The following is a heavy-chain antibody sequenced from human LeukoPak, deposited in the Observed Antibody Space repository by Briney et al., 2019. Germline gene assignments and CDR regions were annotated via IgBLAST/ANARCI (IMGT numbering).Heavy chain of an antibody. CDR1: GFTFSSYR. CDR2: ISSSSNYI. D-gene: IGHD3-10*01. J-gene: IGHJ5*02. V-gene: IGHV3-21*01. Sequence: GGSLRLSCAASGFTFSSYRMNWVRQAPGKGLEWVSSISSSSNYIYYADSVKGRFTISRDNAKNSLYLQMSGLRVEDTAVFYCAKYSYGSGTSFDPWGQGTLVTVSS. CDR3: AKYSYGSGTSFDP.